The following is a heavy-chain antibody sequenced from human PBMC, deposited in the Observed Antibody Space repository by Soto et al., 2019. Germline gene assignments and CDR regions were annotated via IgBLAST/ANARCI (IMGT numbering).Heavy chain of an antibody. CDR3: AKDASLYSSGWYSPHYYYCMDV. CDR2: ISGSGGSS. J-gene: IGHJ6*03. V-gene: IGHV3-23*01. CDR1: GFTFSNYA. D-gene: IGHD6-19*01. Sequence: EVQLLESGGGLVQPGGSLRLSCAASGFTFSNYAMSWVRQAPGKGLEWVSGISGSGGSSYYTDSVKGRFTISRDTSKNTRYLQMNSLRAEDTAVYYCAKDASLYSSGWYSPHYYYCMDVWGNGTTVTVSS.